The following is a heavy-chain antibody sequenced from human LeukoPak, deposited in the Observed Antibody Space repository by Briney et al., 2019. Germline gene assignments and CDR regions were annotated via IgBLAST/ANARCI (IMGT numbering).Heavy chain of an antibody. CDR3: IKDRSGTYSFDY. CDR2: ITSNGGST. D-gene: IGHD1-26*01. J-gene: IGHJ4*02. CDR1: GFTFRSCA. Sequence: GGSLRLSCSAFGFTFRSCAMHWVRQAPGKGLEYVSTITSNGGSTYYADSVKGRFTISRDNSKNTLYLQMSSLRTEDTAVYYCIKDRSGTYSFDYWGQGTLVTVS. V-gene: IGHV3-64D*06.